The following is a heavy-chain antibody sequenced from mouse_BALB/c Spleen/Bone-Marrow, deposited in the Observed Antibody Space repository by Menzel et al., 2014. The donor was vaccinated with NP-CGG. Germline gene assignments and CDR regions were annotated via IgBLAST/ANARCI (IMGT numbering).Heavy chain of an antibody. CDR1: GYTFTSYT. CDR2: INPSSGYT. D-gene: IGHD1-1*01. V-gene: IGHV1-4*01. CDR3: ARRYYGSTFDY. Sequence: QVQLKESGAELAGPGASVKMSCKASGYTFTSYTMHWVKQRPGQGLEWIGYINPSSGYTNYNQKFKDKATLTADKSSSTAYMQLSSLTSEDSAVYYCARRYYGSTFDYWGQGTTLTVSS. J-gene: IGHJ2*01.